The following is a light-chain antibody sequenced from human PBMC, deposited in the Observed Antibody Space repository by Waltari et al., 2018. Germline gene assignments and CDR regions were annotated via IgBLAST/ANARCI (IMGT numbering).Light chain of an antibody. CDR1: SGHSSNV. V-gene: IGLV4-69*01. CDR3: QTGGHGTWV. Sequence: QLVLTQSPSASASLVASVKLTCTLSSGHSSNVIAWHQQQPEKGPRFLMKVNSDGSQSKGDKIPDRFSGSSSGAEHYLTISSLQSEDEADYYCQTGGHGTWVFGGGTKLTVL. CDR2: VNSDGSQ. J-gene: IGLJ3*02.